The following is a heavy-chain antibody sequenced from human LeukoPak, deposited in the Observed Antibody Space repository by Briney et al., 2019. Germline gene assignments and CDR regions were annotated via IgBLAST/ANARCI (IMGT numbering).Heavy chain of an antibody. V-gene: IGHV3-30*01. Sequence: GGSLRLSCAASGFTFSSYAMHWVRQAPGKGLEWVAVISYDGSNKYYADSVKGRFTISRDDSKNTLYLQMNSLRAEDTAVYYCARGCCPNSSSRSPPPYYYYYYMDVWGKGTTVTVSS. CDR3: ARGCCPNSSSRSPPPYYYYYYMDV. CDR2: ISYDGSNK. D-gene: IGHD6-6*01. CDR1: GFTFSSYA. J-gene: IGHJ6*03.